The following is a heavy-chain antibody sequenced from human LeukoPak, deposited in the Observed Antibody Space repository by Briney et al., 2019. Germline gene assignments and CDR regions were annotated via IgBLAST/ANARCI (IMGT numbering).Heavy chain of an antibody. Sequence: TLSLTCTVSGGSISGYYWSWIRQPPGKALEWLAVIYWDDDKRYRPSLKGRLTITKDTSKNQVVLKMTNMDPVDTATYYCVHKEYFALGSLGDSFDYWGQGTLVPVSS. V-gene: IGHV2-5*08. CDR2: IYWDDDK. CDR3: VHKEYFALGSLGDSFDY. D-gene: IGHD3-10*01. CDR1: GGSISGYYW. J-gene: IGHJ4*02.